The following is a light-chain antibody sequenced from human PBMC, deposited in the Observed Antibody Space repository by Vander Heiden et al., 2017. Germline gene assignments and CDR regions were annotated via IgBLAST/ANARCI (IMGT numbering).Light chain of an antibody. CDR1: TGTVTSGHY. J-gene: IGLJ3*02. V-gene: IGLV7-43*01. CDR3: LLHYGGAKLV. Sequence: QTVVTQEPSLTVSPGGTVTLTCASSTGTVTSGHYPNWFQQKPGQAPRTLNETTSNKQSWTPARFSGSVLGGKAARTLSGVQPEDEAEYYCLLHYGGAKLVFGGGTKLTVL. CDR2: TTS.